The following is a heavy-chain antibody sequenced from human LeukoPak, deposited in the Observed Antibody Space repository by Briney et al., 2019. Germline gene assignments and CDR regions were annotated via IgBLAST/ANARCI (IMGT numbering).Heavy chain of an antibody. V-gene: IGHV3-23*01. CDR1: GFTFSSYA. Sequence: GGSLRLSCAASGFTFSSYAMSWVRQAPGKGLEWVSAISGSGGSTYYADSVKGRFTISRDNSKNTLYLQMNSLRAEDTAVYYCAKGGVLLWFGGNDYWGQGTLVTVSS. CDR2: ISGSGGST. CDR3: AKGGVLLWFGGNDY. D-gene: IGHD3-10*01. J-gene: IGHJ4*02.